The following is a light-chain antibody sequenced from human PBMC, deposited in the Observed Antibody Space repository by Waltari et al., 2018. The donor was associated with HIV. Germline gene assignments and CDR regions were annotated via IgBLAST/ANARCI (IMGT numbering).Light chain of an antibody. Sequence: DIVMTQSPDSLPVSLGERATINFKSSQSVLYSSNNKNYLDWYQQKPGQPPKLLIYWASTRESGVPDRCSGSGSGTDFTITISSLQAEDVAVYYCQQYYSTPLTFGQGTKVEIK. CDR2: WAS. V-gene: IGKV4-1*01. J-gene: IGKJ1*01. CDR1: QSVLYSSNNKNY. CDR3: QQYYSTPLT.